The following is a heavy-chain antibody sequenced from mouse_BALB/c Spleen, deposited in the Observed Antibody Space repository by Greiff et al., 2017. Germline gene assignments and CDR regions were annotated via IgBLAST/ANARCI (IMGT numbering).Heavy chain of an antibody. Sequence: EVKLVESGGGLVQPGGSLKLSCAASGFTFSNYGMSWVRQTPDKRLELVATINSNGGSTYYPDSVKGRFTISRDNAKNTLYLQMSSLKSEDTAMYYCARTGTYYFDYWGQGTTLTVSS. CDR1: GFTFSNYG. V-gene: IGHV5-6-3*01. J-gene: IGHJ2*01. CDR3: ARTGTYYFDY. D-gene: IGHD4-1*01. CDR2: INSNGGST.